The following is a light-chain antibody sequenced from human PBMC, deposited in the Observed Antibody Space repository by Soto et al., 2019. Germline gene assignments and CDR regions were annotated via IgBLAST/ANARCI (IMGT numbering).Light chain of an antibody. Sequence: EIVLTQSPAILSASPGERATLSCRASQTVSDNLAWYQQKPGQSPRLLIYGASTRATDIPVRFSGSGSGTEVTLTISSLHSEDFAVYYCQQYNIWPPLYTFGQGTKL. CDR3: QQYNIWPPLYT. CDR1: QTVSDN. V-gene: IGKV3-15*01. CDR2: GAS. J-gene: IGKJ2*01.